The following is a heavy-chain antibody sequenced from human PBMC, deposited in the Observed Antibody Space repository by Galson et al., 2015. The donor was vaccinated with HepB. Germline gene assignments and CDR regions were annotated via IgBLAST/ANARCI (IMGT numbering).Heavy chain of an antibody. Sequence: SLRLSCAASGFTFSSYWMSWVRQAPGKGLEWVANIKQDGSEKYYVDSVKGRFTISRDNAKNSLYLQMNSLRAEDTAVYYCARDRGRPDYGGYVPFDYWGQGTLVTVSS. J-gene: IGHJ4*02. V-gene: IGHV3-7*01. CDR2: IKQDGSEK. CDR1: GFTFSSYW. D-gene: IGHD4-17*01. CDR3: ARDRGRPDYGGYVPFDY.